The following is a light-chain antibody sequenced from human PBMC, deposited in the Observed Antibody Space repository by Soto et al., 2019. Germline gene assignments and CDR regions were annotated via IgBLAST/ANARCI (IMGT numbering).Light chain of an antibody. CDR2: GAS. Sequence: EIVLTQSPGTLSLSPXXRATLSCRASQSVSSSYLAWYQQKPGQAPRLLIYGASSRATGIPDRFSGSGSGTDFTLTISRLEPEDFAVYYCQQSGSSAYTFGQGTKLEIK. CDR1: QSVSSSY. J-gene: IGKJ2*01. V-gene: IGKV3-20*01. CDR3: QQSGSSAYT.